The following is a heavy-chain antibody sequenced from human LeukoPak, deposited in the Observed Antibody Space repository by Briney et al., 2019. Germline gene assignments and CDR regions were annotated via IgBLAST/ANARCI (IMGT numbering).Heavy chain of an antibody. CDR2: INHSGST. Sequence: SETLSLTCAVYGGSFSVYYWSWIRQPPGKGLEWIGEINHSGSTNYNPPLKSRVTISVDTSKNQFSLKLSSVTAADTAVYYCARKGHRYYYDGMDVWGQGTTVTVSS. V-gene: IGHV4-34*01. J-gene: IGHJ6*02. CDR3: ARKGHRYYYDGMDV. CDR1: GGSFSVYY.